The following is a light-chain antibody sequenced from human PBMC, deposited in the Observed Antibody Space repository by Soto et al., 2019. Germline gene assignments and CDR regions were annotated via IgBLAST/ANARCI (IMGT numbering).Light chain of an antibody. Sequence: QSALTHPASVSYSPGHSITISCTGTSSDVGGSNFVSWYQQHPGKPPKLIIYDVANRPSGVSNRFSGSKSGSTASLIISRLQTEDEADYYCVSYTSSTNYVFGTGTNVTVL. CDR2: DVA. CDR1: SSDVGGSNF. V-gene: IGLV2-14*03. J-gene: IGLJ1*01. CDR3: VSYTSSTNYV.